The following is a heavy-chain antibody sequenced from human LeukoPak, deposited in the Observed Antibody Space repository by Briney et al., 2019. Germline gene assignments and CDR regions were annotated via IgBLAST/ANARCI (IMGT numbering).Heavy chain of an antibody. CDR2: ISYYGSNK. Sequence: PGGSLRLSCAASGFTFSSYAMHWVRQAPGKGLEWVAVISYYGSNKYYADSVKGRFTISRDNSKNTLYLQMNSLRAEDTAVYYCATVGYGSGSYYNVYPSYDYWGQGTLVTVSS. V-gene: IGHV3-30-3*01. CDR1: GFTFSSYA. CDR3: ATVGYGSGSYYNVYPSYDY. J-gene: IGHJ4*02. D-gene: IGHD3-10*01.